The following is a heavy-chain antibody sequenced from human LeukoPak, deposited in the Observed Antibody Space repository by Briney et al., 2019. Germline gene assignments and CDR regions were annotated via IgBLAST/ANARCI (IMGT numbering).Heavy chain of an antibody. CDR2: ISYDGSNK. J-gene: IGHJ4*02. D-gene: IGHD1-14*01. CDR3: AKDFRDLLSGALDY. Sequence: PGGSLRLSCAASGFTFSSYGMHWVRQAPGKGLEWVAVISYDGSNKYYADSVKGRFTISRDNSKNTLYLQMNSLRAEDTAVYYCAKDFRDLLSGALDYWGQGTLVTVSS. V-gene: IGHV3-30*18. CDR1: GFTFSSYG.